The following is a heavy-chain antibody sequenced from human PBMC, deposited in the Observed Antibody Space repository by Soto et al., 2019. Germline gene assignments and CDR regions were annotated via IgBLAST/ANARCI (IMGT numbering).Heavy chain of an antibody. CDR2: ISGSGGST. CDR1: GFTFSSYA. Sequence: PGGSLRLSCAASGFTFSSYAMSWVRQAPGKGLEWVSAISGSGGSTYYADSVKGRFTISRDNSKNTLYLQMNSLRAEDTAVYYCAKDSPYYYDSSGYSVGVRSHFDYWGQGTLVTVSS. D-gene: IGHD3-22*01. J-gene: IGHJ4*02. V-gene: IGHV3-23*01. CDR3: AKDSPYYYDSSGYSVGVRSHFDY.